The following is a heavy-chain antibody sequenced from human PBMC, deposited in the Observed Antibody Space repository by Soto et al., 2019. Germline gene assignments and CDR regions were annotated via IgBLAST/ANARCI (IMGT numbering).Heavy chain of an antibody. V-gene: IGHV1-18*01. CDR2: ISAYNGNT. Sequence: TSYGISWVRQTPGQGLEWMGWISAYNGNTNYAQKLQGRVTMTTDTSTNTAYIELRSLRSVDTAVYYCARSAAAMDYWFDPWGQGTLVTVSS. J-gene: IGHJ5*02. CDR1: TSYG. D-gene: IGHD2-2*01. CDR3: ARSAAAMDYWFDP.